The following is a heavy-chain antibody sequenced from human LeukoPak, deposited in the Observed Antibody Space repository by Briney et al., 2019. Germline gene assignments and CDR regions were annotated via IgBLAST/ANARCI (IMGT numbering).Heavy chain of an antibody. V-gene: IGHV3-23*01. D-gene: IGHD3-22*01. Sequence: GGSLRLSCTVSGLTFSSYVMSWVRQAPGKGLERVSTISGSGGSTFYADSVKGRFTISRDNSKSTLYLQMNSLRAEDTATYYCSPPRGDSSGYYYVYWGQGTLVTVSS. CDR2: ISGSGGST. J-gene: IGHJ4*02. CDR1: GLTFSSYV. CDR3: SPPRGDSSGYYYVY.